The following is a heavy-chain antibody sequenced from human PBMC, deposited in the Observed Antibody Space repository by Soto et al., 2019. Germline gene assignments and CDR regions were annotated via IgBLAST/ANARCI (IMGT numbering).Heavy chain of an antibody. V-gene: IGHV3-7*01. CDR3: AIAPNWDYGY. J-gene: IGHJ4*02. CDR1: GFTSSSYW. D-gene: IGHD1-7*01. CDR2: INQDGSEK. Sequence: EVQLVESGGGLVQPGGSLRLSCAASGFTSSSYWMSWVRQVPGRGLEWVANINQDGSEKYYVDSVRGRFTISRDNAKNPLYLQMNSLRAEDTAVYYCAIAPNWDYGYWGQGTLVTVSS.